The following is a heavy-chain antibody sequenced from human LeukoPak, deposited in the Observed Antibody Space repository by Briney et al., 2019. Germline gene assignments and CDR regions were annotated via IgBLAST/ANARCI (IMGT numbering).Heavy chain of an antibody. CDR2: IQHGGTT. D-gene: IGHD2/OR15-2a*01. Sequence: GGSLRLSCATSGFSFGGAWLSWVRQAPGKGLEWIGRIQHGGTTHYAAPLSGRFTISRDDSKATLYLHMNNLKTEDTAIYYCTTVAHFYLGGQGILVTVSS. CDR1: GFSFGGAW. J-gene: IGHJ4*02. V-gene: IGHV3-15*05. CDR3: TTVAHFYL.